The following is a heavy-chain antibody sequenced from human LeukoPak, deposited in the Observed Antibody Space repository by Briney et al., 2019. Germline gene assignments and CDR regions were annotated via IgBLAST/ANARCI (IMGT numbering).Heavy chain of an antibody. CDR1: GFTFSSYA. V-gene: IGHV3-23*01. CDR3: AKDPYYDFWSVCDY. D-gene: IGHD3-3*01. Sequence: PGGSLRLSCAASGFTFSSYAMSWVRQAPGKGLEWVSTISGSGGSTYYADSVKGRFSISRDNSKNTLYLQMSSLRAEDTALYYCAKDPYYDFWSVCDYWGQGTLVTVSS. J-gene: IGHJ4*02. CDR2: ISGSGGST.